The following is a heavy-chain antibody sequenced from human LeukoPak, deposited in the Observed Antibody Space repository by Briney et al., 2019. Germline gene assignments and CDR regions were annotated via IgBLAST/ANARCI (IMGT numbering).Heavy chain of an antibody. J-gene: IGHJ3*02. CDR1: GYTFTSYG. V-gene: IGHV1-18*01. Sequence: ASVKVSCKASGYTFTSYGISWVRQAPGQGLEWMGWISAYNGNTNYAQKLQGRVTMTEDTSTDTAYMELSSLRSEDTAVYYCATAAHLGYCSSTSCPGAFDIWGQGTMVTVSS. CDR3: ATAAHLGYCSSTSCPGAFDI. CDR2: ISAYNGNT. D-gene: IGHD2-2*01.